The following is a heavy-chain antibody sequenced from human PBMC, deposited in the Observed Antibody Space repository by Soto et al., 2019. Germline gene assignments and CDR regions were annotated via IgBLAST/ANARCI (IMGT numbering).Heavy chain of an antibody. D-gene: IGHD3-22*01. Sequence: SETLSLTCTVSGGSISSGGYYWSWIRQHPGKGLEWIGYIYYSGSTYYNPSLKSRVTISVDTSKNQFSLKLSSVTAADTAVYYCARVGDYYDSSGYYYPNFDYWGQGTLVTVSS. CDR2: IYYSGST. J-gene: IGHJ4*02. V-gene: IGHV4-31*03. CDR3: ARVGDYYDSSGYYYPNFDY. CDR1: GGSISSGGYY.